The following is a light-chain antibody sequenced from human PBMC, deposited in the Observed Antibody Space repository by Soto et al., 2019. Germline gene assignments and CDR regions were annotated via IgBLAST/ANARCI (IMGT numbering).Light chain of an antibody. V-gene: IGKV3D-15*01. CDR3: QKYKNWPRT. CDR1: QSVTTN. J-gene: IGKJ1*01. Sequence: EIVMTQSPATLSVSPGQRATLSCRASQSVTTNLAWYQQRPGQAPRLLIYGASSRATGIPDRFSGSGSGTEFTLTISSLQSEDFAVYYCQKYKNWPRTFGQGTKVEIK. CDR2: GAS.